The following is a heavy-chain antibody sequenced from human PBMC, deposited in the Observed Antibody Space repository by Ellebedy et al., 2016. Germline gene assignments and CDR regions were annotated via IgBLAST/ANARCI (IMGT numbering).Heavy chain of an antibody. J-gene: IGHJ4*02. CDR3: ARVVGGYALVDY. D-gene: IGHD5-12*01. CDR2: INHSGST. CDR1: GGSFSGYY. V-gene: IGHV4-34*01. Sequence: SETLSLXXAVYGGSFSGYYWSWIRQPPGKGLEWIGEINHSGSTNYNPSLKSRVTISVDTSKNQFSLKLSSVTAADTAVYYCARVVGGYALVDYWGQGTLVTVSS.